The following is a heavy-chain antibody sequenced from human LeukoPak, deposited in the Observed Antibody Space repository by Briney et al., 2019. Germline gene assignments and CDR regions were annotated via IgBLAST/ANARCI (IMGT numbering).Heavy chain of an antibody. D-gene: IGHD3-22*01. CDR2: INPNSGGT. CDR1: GYTFTGYY. J-gene: IGHJ5*02. CDR3: ARDYYDSSGYSGYWFDP. V-gene: IGHV1-2*02. Sequence: ASVKVSCKASGYTFTGYYMHWVRQAPGQGLEWMGWINPNSGGTNYAQKFQGRVTMTRDTSISTAYMELSRLRSDDTAVYYCARDYYDSSGYSGYWFDPWGQGTLVTVSS.